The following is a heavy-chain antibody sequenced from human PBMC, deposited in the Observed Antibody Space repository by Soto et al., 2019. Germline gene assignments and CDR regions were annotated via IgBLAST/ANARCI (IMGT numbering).Heavy chain of an antibody. V-gene: IGHV4-34*01. CDR1: SGSLTDHY. CDR2: TNHSGIT. J-gene: IGHJ6*02. Sequence: SETLSLTCGVFSGSLTDHYWTWIRQTPGKGLEWIGETNHSGITDYNPSLKSRVTLSLDTSKNQFSLKVTALTAADTAVYYCARGKPSGYRFGPRNFFYYGMDVWGPGTTVTVSS. CDR3: ARGKPSGYRFGPRNFFYYGMDV. D-gene: IGHD5-18*01.